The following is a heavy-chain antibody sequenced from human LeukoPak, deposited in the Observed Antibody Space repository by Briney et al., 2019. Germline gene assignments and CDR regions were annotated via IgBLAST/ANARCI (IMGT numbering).Heavy chain of an antibody. CDR1: GGSISSSSYY. CDR3: ARDLTTGHFDY. CDR2: INHSGST. D-gene: IGHD4/OR15-4a*01. Sequence: SETLSLTCTVSGGSISSSSYYWGWIRQPPGKGLEWIGEINHSGSTNYNPSLKSRVTMSVDTSKNQFSLKLSSVTAADTAVYYCARDLTTGHFDYWGQGTLVTVSS. V-gene: IGHV4-39*07. J-gene: IGHJ4*02.